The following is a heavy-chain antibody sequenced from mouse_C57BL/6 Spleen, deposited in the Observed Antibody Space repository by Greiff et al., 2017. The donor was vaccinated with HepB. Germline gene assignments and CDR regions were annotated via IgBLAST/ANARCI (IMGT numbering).Heavy chain of an antibody. CDR2: IDPANGNT. D-gene: IGHD3-2*02. Sequence: VQLQESVAELVRPGASVKLSCTASGFTFKNTYMHWVKQRPEQGLEWIGRIDPANGNTKYAPKFQGKATITADTSSNTAYLQLSSLTSEDTAIYYCARNLTAQGYWGQGTTLTVAS. CDR1: GFTFKNTY. CDR3: ARNLTAQGY. V-gene: IGHV14-3*01. J-gene: IGHJ2*01.